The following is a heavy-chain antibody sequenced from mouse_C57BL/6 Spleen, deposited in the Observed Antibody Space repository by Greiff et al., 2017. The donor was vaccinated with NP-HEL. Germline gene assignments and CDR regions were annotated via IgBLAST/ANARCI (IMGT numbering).Heavy chain of an antibody. D-gene: IGHD1-1*01. Sequence: ESGAELARPGASVKLSCKASGYTFTSYGISWVKQRTGQGLEWIGEIYPRSGNTYYNEKFKGKATLTADKSSSTAYMELRSLTSEDSAVYFCARIGISSLYAMDYWGQGTSVTVSS. CDR3: ARIGISSLYAMDY. J-gene: IGHJ4*01. CDR1: GYTFTSYG. CDR2: IYPRSGNT. V-gene: IGHV1-81*01.